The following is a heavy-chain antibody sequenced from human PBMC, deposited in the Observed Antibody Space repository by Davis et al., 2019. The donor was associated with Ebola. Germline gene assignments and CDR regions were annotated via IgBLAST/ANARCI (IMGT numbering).Heavy chain of an antibody. J-gene: IGHJ3*02. CDR1: GGSISSGVYS. V-gene: IGHV4-30-4*07. CDR3: ARESYYYDSSGYHMGGFDI. CDR2: IYKSGST. D-gene: IGHD3-22*01. Sequence: MPSETLSLTCAVSGGSISSGVYSWSWIRQPPGKGLEWIACIYKSGSTHYNPSLKSRITISVDTSKNQFSLQLSSVTAADTAVYYCARESYYYDSSGYHMGGFDIWGQGTMVTVSS.